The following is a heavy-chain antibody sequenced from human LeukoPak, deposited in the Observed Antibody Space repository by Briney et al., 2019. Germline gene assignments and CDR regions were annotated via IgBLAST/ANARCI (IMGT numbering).Heavy chain of an antibody. D-gene: IGHD2-8*02. V-gene: IGHV5-51*01. CDR1: GYSFTNYW. CDR3: ARHTDYYYMDV. J-gene: IGHJ6*03. Sequence: GESLKISCKGSGYSFTNYWIGWVRQMPGKGLEWMGIIYPGDSDTRYSPSFQGQVTISADKSINTAYLQWRSLEASDTAMYYCARHTDYYYMDVWGKGTTVTVSS. CDR2: IYPGDSDT.